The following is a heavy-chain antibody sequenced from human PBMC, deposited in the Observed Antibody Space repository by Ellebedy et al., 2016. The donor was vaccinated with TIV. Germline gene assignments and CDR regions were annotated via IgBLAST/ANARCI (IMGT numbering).Heavy chain of an antibody. V-gene: IGHV1-69*13. D-gene: IGHD4-11*01. CDR2: ILPISPTP. CDR1: GGTFKTYT. Sequence: ASVKVSCKASGGTFKTYTVTWVRQAPGQGLEWVGGILPISPTPIYAQRFQGRVIITADESANIVYMELSSLSSEETAVYYCARGKDSGNYVGWFDPWGQGTLVSVSS. J-gene: IGHJ5*02. CDR3: ARGKDSGNYVGWFDP.